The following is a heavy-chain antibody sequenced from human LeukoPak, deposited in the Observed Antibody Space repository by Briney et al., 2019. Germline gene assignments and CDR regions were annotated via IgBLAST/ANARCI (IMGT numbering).Heavy chain of an antibody. CDR2: IYYSGST. D-gene: IGHD6-6*01. J-gene: IGHJ4*02. CDR1: GVSISSYY. Sequence: KPSETLSLTCTVSGVSISSYYWSWIRPPPGKGLEWIGYIYYSGSTNYNPSLKSRVTISVDTSKNQFSLKLSSVTAADTAVYYCARDLLHSSSGYWGQGTLVTVSS. V-gene: IGHV4-59*01. CDR3: ARDLLHSSSGY.